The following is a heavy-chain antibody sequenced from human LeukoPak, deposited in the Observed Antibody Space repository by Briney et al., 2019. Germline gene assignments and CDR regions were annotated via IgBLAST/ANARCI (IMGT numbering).Heavy chain of an antibody. D-gene: IGHD4-23*01. V-gene: IGHV3-9*01. CDR1: GFTFDDYA. CDR2: ISWNSGSI. CDR3: AKDKEEVLTPYFDY. J-gene: IGHJ4*02. Sequence: GRSLRLSCAASGFTFDDYAMHWVRQAPGKGLERVSGISWNSGSIGYADSVKGRFTISRDNAKNSLYLQMNSLRAEDTALYYCAKDKEEVLTPYFDYWGQGTLVTVSS.